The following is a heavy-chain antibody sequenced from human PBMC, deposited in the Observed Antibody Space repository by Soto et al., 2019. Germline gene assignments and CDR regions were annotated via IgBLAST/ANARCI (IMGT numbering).Heavy chain of an antibody. CDR3: ATLLAVAASYYFDY. D-gene: IGHD6-19*01. CDR2: ISGSGGST. V-gene: IGHV3-23*01. Sequence: EVQLLESGGGLVQPGGSLRLCSAASGFTFSSYAMSWVRQAPGKGLEWVSAISGSGGSTYYADSVKGRFTISRDNSKNTLYLQMNSLRAEDTAVYYCATLLAVAASYYFDYWGQGTLVTVSS. CDR1: GFTFSSYA. J-gene: IGHJ4*02.